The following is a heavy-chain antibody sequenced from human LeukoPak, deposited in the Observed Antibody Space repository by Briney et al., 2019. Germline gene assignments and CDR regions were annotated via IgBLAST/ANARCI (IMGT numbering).Heavy chain of an antibody. CDR3: ARALLGSTGWAREYYYYYMDV. CDR1: GGSISSSSDY. J-gene: IGHJ6*03. Sequence: PAETLSLTCTVSGGSISSSSDYWVWIRQPPGTGLEWIGSIYYSGSTYDNPSLKSRVTIAVDTSKNQFSLKLSSVTAADTAVYYCARALLGSTGWAREYYYYYMDVWGKGTTVTVSS. V-gene: IGHV4-39*07. D-gene: IGHD2-2*01. CDR2: IYYSGST.